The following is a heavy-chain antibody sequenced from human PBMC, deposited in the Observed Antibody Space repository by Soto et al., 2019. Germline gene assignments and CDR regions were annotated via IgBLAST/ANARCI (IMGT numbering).Heavy chain of an antibody. J-gene: IGHJ6*02. CDR2: IDPSDSYT. CDR3: ARPSFNCSGGSCYSYYYYGMDV. V-gene: IGHV5-10-1*01. Sequence: GESLKISCKGSGYSFTSYWISWVRQMPGKGLEWMGRIDPSDSYTNYSPSFQGHVTISADKSISTAYLQWSSLKASDTAMYYCARPSFNCSGGSCYSYYYYGMDVWGQGTTVTVSS. D-gene: IGHD2-15*01. CDR1: GYSFTSYW.